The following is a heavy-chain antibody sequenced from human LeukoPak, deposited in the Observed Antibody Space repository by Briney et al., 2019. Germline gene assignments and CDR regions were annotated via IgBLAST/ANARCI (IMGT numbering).Heavy chain of an antibody. Sequence: GASLQISCEGSGSSFNSYWIGWVRQLPGKGEEWMGIIYPGYSDTRYSPSFQGQVTISADKSISTAYLQWSSLKASDTAMYYCATPPLQGDAFDIWGQGTMVTVSS. V-gene: IGHV5-51*01. CDR3: ATPPLQGDAFDI. J-gene: IGHJ3*02. CDR2: IYPGYSDT. CDR1: GSSFNSYW.